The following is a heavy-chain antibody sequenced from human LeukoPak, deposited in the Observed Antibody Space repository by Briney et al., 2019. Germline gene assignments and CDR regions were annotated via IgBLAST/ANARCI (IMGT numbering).Heavy chain of an antibody. Sequence: GGSLRLSCAVSGFTFSNYWMSWVRQAPGKGLEWVAVIWYDGSNKYYADSVKGRFTISRDNSKNTLYLQMNSLRAEDTAVYYCAKEGLSGYYDSSGYDYWGQGTLVTVSS. V-gene: IGHV3-33*06. D-gene: IGHD3-22*01. J-gene: IGHJ4*02. CDR1: GFTFSNYW. CDR3: AKEGLSGYYDSSGYDY. CDR2: IWYDGSNK.